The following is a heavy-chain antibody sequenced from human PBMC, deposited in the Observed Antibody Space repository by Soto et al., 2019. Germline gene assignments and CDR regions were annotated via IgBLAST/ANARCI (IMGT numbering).Heavy chain of an antibody. Sequence: QVPLVQSGAEVKKPGASVKVSCKASGYTFTSYVISWVRQAPGQGLEWMGWISAYNGNTNYAQKLQGRVTMTTDTHTSTDYMELRSLSSDDTAVYYCARHMVTTYYYYGMDVLGQVTTVTVS. CDR1: GYTFTSYV. D-gene: IGHD5-18*01. J-gene: IGHJ6*01. CDR2: ISAYNGNT. V-gene: IGHV1-18*04. CDR3: ARHMVTTYYYYGMDV.